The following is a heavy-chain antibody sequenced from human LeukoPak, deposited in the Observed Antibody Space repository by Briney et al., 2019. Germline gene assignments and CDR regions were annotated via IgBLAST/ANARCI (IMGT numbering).Heavy chain of an antibody. CDR2: TFFRSKWYS. Sequence: SQTLSLTCAISGDNVSNNIAAWNWIRQSPSRGLEWLGRTFFRSKWYSDYATSVRSRITINPDTSENQFSLKLSSVTAADTAVYYCARVLIPGNWFDPWGQGTLVTVSS. CDR3: ARVLIPGNWFDP. V-gene: IGHV6-1*01. D-gene: IGHD3-10*01. J-gene: IGHJ5*02. CDR1: GDNVSNNIAA.